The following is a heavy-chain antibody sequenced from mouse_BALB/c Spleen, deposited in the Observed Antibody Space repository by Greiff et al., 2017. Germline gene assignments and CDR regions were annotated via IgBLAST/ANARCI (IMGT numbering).Heavy chain of an antibody. CDR2: IYPYNGGT. J-gene: IGHJ1*01. CDR3: AREGITTSYWYFDV. D-gene: IGHD2-4*01. CDR1: GYTFTDYN. V-gene: IGHV1S29*02. Sequence: EVKVVESGPELVKPGASVKISCKASGYTFTDYNMHWVKQSHGKSLEWIGYIYPYNGGTGYNQKFKSKATLTVDNSSSTAYMELRSLTSEDSAVYYCAREGITTSYWYFDVWGAGTTVTVSS.